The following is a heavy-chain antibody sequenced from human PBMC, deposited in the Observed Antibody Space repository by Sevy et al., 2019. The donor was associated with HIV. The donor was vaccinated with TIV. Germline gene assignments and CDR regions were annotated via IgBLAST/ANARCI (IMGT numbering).Heavy chain of an antibody. Sequence: SETLSLTCAVSDGSISSRNWWSWVRQPPGRGLEWIGEIYHSGSTNNNPSLKSRVNISLDKSKNQFSLKLSSVTAADTAVYYCARLTGGVDSGFQHWGQGTLVTVSS. CDR3: ARLTGGVDSGFQH. J-gene: IGHJ1*01. D-gene: IGHD3-16*01. CDR1: DGSISSRNW. CDR2: IYHSGST. V-gene: IGHV4-4*02.